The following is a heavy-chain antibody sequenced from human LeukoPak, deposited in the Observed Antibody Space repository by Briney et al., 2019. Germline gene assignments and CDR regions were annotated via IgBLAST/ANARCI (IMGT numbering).Heavy chain of an antibody. D-gene: IGHD3-9*01. Sequence: ASVKVSCKASGYTFTGYYMHWVRQAPGQGLEWMGWINPNSGGTNYAQKFQGRVTMTRDTSISTAYMELSRLRSDDTAVYYCAGDVAVYYDILTGPGLWGQGTLVTVSS. CDR2: INPNSGGT. CDR3: AGDVAVYYDILTGPGL. J-gene: IGHJ4*02. V-gene: IGHV1-2*02. CDR1: GYTFTGYY.